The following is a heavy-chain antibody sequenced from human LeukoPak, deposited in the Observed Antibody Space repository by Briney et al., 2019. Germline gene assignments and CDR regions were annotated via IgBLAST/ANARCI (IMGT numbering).Heavy chain of an antibody. CDR1: GYTFTDYC. CDR2: ITPNSGAT. D-gene: IGHD3-22*01. J-gene: IGHJ4*02. CDR3: ARVSWFYYDSSGDFDY. Sequence: ASVKVSCKASGYTFTDYCMHWVRQAPGQGLEWMGWITPNSGATKYAQKFRGRVSMTRDTSINTAYMELSRLRSDDTAIYYCARVSWFYYDSSGDFDYWGQGTLVTVSS. V-gene: IGHV1-2*02.